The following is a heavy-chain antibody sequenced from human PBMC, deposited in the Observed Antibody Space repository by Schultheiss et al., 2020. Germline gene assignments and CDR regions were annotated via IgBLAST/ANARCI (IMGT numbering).Heavy chain of an antibody. CDR1: GFTFSDYY. J-gene: IGHJ6*02. Sequence: GGSLRLSCAASGFTFSDYYMSWIRQAPGKGLEWVGFIRSKAYGGTTEYAASVKGRFTISRDDSKSIAYLQMNSLKTEDTAVYYCTRDDDGIGYCSGGSCSNYYYYGMDVWGQGTTVTVSS. CDR2: IRSKAYGGTT. CDR3: TRDDDGIGYCSGGSCSNYYYYGMDV. D-gene: IGHD2-15*01. V-gene: IGHV3-49*03.